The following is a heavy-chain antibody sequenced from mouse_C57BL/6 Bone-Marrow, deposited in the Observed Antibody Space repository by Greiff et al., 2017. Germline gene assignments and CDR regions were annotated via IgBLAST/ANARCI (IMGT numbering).Heavy chain of an antibody. CDR1: GYSITSGYY. V-gene: IGHV3-6*01. D-gene: IGHD4-1*01. Sequence: EVKLVESGPGLVKPSQSLSLTCSVTGYSITSGYYWNWIRQFPGNKLEWMGYISYDGSNNYNPSLKNRISITRDTSKNQFFLKLNSVTTEDTATYYCARDPLGFDYWGQGTTLTVSS. CDR3: ARDPLGFDY. J-gene: IGHJ2*01. CDR2: ISYDGSN.